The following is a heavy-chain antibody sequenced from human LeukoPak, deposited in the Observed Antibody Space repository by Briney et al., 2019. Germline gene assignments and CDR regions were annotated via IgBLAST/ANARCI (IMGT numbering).Heavy chain of an antibody. Sequence: ASVKVSCKASGYTFTGYYIHWVRQAPGQGLEWMGWINPNSGGTNYAQKFQGRVTMTRDTSISTAYMELSRLRSDDTAVYYCARDLGDIVVVPAARYYYYYGMDVWGQGTTVTVSS. CDR3: ARDLGDIVVVPAARYYYYYGMDV. V-gene: IGHV1-2*02. CDR2: INPNSGGT. J-gene: IGHJ6*02. D-gene: IGHD2-2*01. CDR1: GYTFTGYY.